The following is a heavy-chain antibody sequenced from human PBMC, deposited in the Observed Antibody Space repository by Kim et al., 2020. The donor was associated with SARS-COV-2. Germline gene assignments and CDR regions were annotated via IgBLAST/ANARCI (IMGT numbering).Heavy chain of an antibody. J-gene: IGHJ5*02. D-gene: IGHD3-9*01. V-gene: IGHV6-1*01. CDR2: TYCRSPWHN. CDR3: ARATPGIFFFDP. Sequence: PSRGMGWLGKTYCRSPWHNDYAVSVKSRITINADTSKSQFSLQLNSVTPEDTAVYYGARATPGIFFFDPWGQGTLVTVSS.